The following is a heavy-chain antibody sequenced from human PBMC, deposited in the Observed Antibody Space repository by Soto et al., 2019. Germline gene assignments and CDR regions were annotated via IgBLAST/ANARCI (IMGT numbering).Heavy chain of an antibody. V-gene: IGHV1-18*01. CDR3: AAERIGESLRPTDAFDI. J-gene: IGHJ3*02. CDR1: GYTFTSYG. CDR2: ISAYNGNT. D-gene: IGHD3-10*01. Sequence: ASVKVSCKASGYTFTSYGISWVRQAPGQGFEWMGWISAYNGNTNYAQKLQGRVTMTTDTSTSTAYMELRSLRSDDTAVYYCAAERIGESLRPTDAFDIWGQGTMVTVSS.